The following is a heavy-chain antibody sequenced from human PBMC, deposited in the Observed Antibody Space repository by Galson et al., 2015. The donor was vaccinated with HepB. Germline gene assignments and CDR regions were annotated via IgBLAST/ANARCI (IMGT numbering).Heavy chain of an antibody. Sequence: SVKVSCKASGYTFTSYGISWVRQAPGQGLEWMGWISAYNGNTNYAQKLQGRVTMTTDTSTSTAYMELRSLRSDDTAVYYCAREMGVTMVRGVIITRNYYGMDVWGQGTTVTVSS. V-gene: IGHV1-18*04. CDR1: GYTFTSYG. CDR2: ISAYNGNT. CDR3: AREMGVTMVRGVIITRNYYGMDV. D-gene: IGHD3-10*01. J-gene: IGHJ6*02.